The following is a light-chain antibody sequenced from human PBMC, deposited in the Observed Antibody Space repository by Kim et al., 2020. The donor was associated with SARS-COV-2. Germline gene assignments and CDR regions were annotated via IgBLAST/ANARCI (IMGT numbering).Light chain of an antibody. CDR2: DAS. CDR3: HLYNNRAPLT. CDR1: RWVSTH. V-gene: IGKV3-15*01. J-gene: IGKJ4*01. Sequence: APGERATLSCRAGRWVSTHLAWYQRKPGQAPRILIFDASTRATGIPARFSGSGSGTEFTLTNSSLQSEDFAVYYCHLYNNRAPLTFGGGTKVDIK.